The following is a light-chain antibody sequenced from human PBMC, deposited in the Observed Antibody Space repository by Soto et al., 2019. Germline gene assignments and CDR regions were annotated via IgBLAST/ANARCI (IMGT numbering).Light chain of an antibody. CDR3: ASYTSSSTSVI. CDR1: SSDVGGYKY. V-gene: IGLV2-14*01. Sequence: QSALTQPASVSGSPGQSITISCTGTSSDVGGYKYVSWYQQHSDKAPKLIIFEVSNRPSGISSRFSGSKSGNTASLTISGLQAEHEADYYCASYTSSSTSVIFGRGTKLTVL. CDR2: EVS. J-gene: IGLJ2*01.